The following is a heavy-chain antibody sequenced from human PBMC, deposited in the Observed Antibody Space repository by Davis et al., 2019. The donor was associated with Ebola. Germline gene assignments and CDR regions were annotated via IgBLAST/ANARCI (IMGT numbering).Heavy chain of an antibody. J-gene: IGHJ4*02. D-gene: IGHD6-13*01. V-gene: IGHV3-21*01. CDR1: GFTFTNYI. CDR3: VKDQLEAPGIAAAGRFDY. Sequence: GGSLRLSCAASGFTFTNYIMNWVRQAPGKGLEWVSSISSSSSYIYYADSVKGRFTISRDNSKNTLYLQMSSLRAEDTAVYYCVKDQLEAPGIAAAGRFDYWGQGTLVTVSS. CDR2: ISSSSSYI.